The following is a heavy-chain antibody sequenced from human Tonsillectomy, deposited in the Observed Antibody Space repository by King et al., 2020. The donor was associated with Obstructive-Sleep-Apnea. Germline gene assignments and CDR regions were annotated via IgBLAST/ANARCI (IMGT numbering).Heavy chain of an antibody. CDR2: INPNSGGT. V-gene: IGHV1-2*04. CDR3: AREVRPLRFDHYYGMDV. CDR1: GYSFTGYY. Sequence: VQLVESGAEVKKPGASVKVSCKASGYSFTGYYIHWVRQAPGQGLEWMGWINPNSGGTNYAQKFQGWVTMTRDTSISAAYMELSRLRSDDTAVYYCAREVRPLRFDHYYGMDVWGQGTTVTVSS. D-gene: IGHD3-3*01. J-gene: IGHJ6*02.